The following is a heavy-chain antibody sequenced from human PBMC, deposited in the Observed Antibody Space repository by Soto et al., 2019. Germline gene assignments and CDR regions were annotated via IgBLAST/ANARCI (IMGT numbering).Heavy chain of an antibody. D-gene: IGHD3-22*01. CDR1: GFTGSSNS. V-gene: IGHV3-53*01. J-gene: IGHJ4*02. CDR2: LYSDGRA. Sequence: GGSLRLSCAVSGFTGSSNSLTWLRQAPGKGLKWVSVLYSDGRANYADSVKGRFTISTDNSKNSVYLQMNTLRAEDTAVYYCARGRGREYYDNGGHFHLDQWGQGTLVTVS. CDR3: ARGRGREYYDNGGHFHLDQ.